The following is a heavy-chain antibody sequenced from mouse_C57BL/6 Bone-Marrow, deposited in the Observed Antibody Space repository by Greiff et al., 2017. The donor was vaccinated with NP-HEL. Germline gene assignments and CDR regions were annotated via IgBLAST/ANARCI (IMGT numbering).Heavy chain of an antibody. Sequence: VHVKQSGAELVRPGASVKLSCTASGFNIKDDYMHWVKQRPEQGLEWIGWIDPENGDTEYASKFQGKATINADTSSNTAYLQLSSLTSEDTAVYYCTSSSPWYFDVWGTGTTVTVSS. J-gene: IGHJ1*03. CDR2: IDPENGDT. CDR3: TSSSPWYFDV. D-gene: IGHD1-1*01. V-gene: IGHV14-4*01. CDR1: GFNIKDDY.